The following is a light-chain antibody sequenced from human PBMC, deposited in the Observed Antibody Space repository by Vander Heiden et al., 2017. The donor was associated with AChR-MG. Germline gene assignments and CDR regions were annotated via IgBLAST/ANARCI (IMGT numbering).Light chain of an antibody. CDR1: RSISNY. CDR2: AAS. J-gene: IGKJ1*01. Sequence: DIQMTQSPSSLSASVGDRVTITCRASRSISNYLNWYQHKPGTPPKLLISAASSLQSGVPSRFSGRGSGTDFTLTISSLQPEDFATYFCQQSYTTLWTFGQGTKVEIK. V-gene: IGKV1-39*01. CDR3: QQSYTTLWT.